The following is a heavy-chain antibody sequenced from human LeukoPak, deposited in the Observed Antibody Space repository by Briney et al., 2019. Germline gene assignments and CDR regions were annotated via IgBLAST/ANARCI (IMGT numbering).Heavy chain of an antibody. CDR2: ISSSGGAT. CDR3: AKYCISSSCYSPYYGMDV. J-gene: IGHJ6*02. CDR1: GFTFSSYA. D-gene: IGHD2-2*02. V-gene: IGHV3-23*01. Sequence: GGSLRLSCTGSGFTFSSYAMSWVRQAPGKGLEWVSAISSSGGATYYADSVKGRFTISRDNSKSTLSLQMNGLRAEDTAVYYCAKYCISSSCYSPYYGMDVWGQGTTVTVSS.